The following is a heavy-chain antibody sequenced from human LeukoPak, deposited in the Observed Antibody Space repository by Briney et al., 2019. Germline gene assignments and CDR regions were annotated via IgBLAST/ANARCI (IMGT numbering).Heavy chain of an antibody. J-gene: IGHJ4*02. CDR1: GFTFRNYA. D-gene: IGHD3-22*01. CDR3: AKDRLTLDYYDSMDDFDY. Sequence: GSLRLSCAGSGFTFRNYAMSWVRQAPGKGLEWVSAISGAGYNTYYADSVKGRFTLSRDNSKNTLFLQMNSLRAEDTAVYYCAKDRLTLDYYDSMDDFDYWGQGTLVTVSS. V-gene: IGHV3-23*01. CDR2: ISGAGYNT.